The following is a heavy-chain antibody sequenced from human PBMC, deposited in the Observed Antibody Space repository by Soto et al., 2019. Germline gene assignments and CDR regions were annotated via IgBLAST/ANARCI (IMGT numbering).Heavy chain of an antibody. V-gene: IGHV3-64*01. J-gene: IGHJ4*02. D-gene: IGHD3-3*01. CDR2: ISSNGGST. Sequence: GGSLRLSCAASGFTFSSYAMHWVRQAPGKGLEFVSAISSNGGSTYYANSVKGRFTISRDNSKNTLYLQMGSLRAEDMAVYYFARVTYDFWSGYYGNQYYFDYWGQGTLVTVS. CDR3: ARVTYDFWSGYYGNQYYFDY. CDR1: GFTFSSYA.